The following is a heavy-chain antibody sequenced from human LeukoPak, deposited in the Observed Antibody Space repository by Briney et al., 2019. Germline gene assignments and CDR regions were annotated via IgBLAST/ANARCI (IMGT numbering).Heavy chain of an antibody. CDR2: IDWDDDK. Sequence: SGPALVKPTQTLTLTCTFSGFSLSTGEMSVSWVRQPPGKALEWLARIDWDDDKYYSTSLKTRLTISKDTSKNQVVLTMTNMDPVDTATYYCARKLYGSGSSNAFDIWGQGTMVTASS. CDR1: GFSLSTGEMS. CDR3: ARKLYGSGSSNAFDI. D-gene: IGHD3-10*01. V-gene: IGHV2-70*11. J-gene: IGHJ3*02.